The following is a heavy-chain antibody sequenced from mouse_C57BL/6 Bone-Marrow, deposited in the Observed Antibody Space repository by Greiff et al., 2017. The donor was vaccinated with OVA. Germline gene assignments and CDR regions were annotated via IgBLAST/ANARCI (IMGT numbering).Heavy chain of an antibody. CDR2: LDPEPGGT. CDR3: TRSYSNYGDFDY. V-gene: IGHV1-15*01. CDR1: GYTFTDYE. D-gene: IGHD2-5*01. J-gene: IGHJ2*01. Sequence: QVQLQQSGAELVRPGASVTLSCKASGYTFTDYEMHWVKQTPVHGLEWIGALDPEPGGTAYNQKFTGKAILTADKSSSTAYMELRSLTSEDSAVYYCTRSYSNYGDFDYWGQGTTLTVSS.